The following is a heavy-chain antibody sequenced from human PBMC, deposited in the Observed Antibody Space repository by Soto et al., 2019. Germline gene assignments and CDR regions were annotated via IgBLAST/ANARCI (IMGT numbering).Heavy chain of an antibody. Sequence: SGPTLVKPTQTLTLTCTFSGFSLSTSEVSVNWIRQPPGKALEWLALIDWDDDKYYSTSLKTRLTISKDTSKNQVVLAMTNMDPADTATYYCARTQGVVGLNYGMDVWGQGTTVTVSS. CDR1: GFSLSTSEVS. D-gene: IGHD3-3*01. CDR3: ARTQGVVGLNYGMDV. V-gene: IGHV2-70*01. J-gene: IGHJ6*02. CDR2: IDWDDDK.